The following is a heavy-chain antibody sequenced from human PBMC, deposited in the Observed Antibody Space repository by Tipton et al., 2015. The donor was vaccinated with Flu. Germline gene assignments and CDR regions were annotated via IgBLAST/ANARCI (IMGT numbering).Heavy chain of an antibody. CDR3: ARDGNGVRGVIENYYYYYYGMDV. CDR2: IIPIFGTA. CDR1: GGTFSSYA. Sequence: QVQLVQPGPEVKKPGSSVKVSCKASGGTFSSYAISWVRQAPGQGLEWMGGIIPIFGTANYAQRFQGRVTITADESTSTAYMELSSLRSEDTAVYYCARDGNGVRGVIENYYYYYYGMDVWGQGTTVTVSS. D-gene: IGHD3-10*01. V-gene: IGHV1-69*01. J-gene: IGHJ6*02.